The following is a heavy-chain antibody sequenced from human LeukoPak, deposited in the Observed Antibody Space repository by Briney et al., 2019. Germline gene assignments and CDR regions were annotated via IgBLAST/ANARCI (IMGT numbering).Heavy chain of an antibody. V-gene: IGHV3-23*01. CDR3: AKYSYGSGSYYSLDF. CDR2: ISGGSENT. J-gene: IGHJ4*02. Sequence: PGGSLRLSCAASGFTFNNFAMSWVRQAPGKGLDWVSSISGGSENTNYADSVKGRFTISRDNSKNTLYLQMNSLRAEDTAVYYCAKYSYGSGSYYSLDFWGQGTLVTVSS. CDR1: GFTFNNFA. D-gene: IGHD3-10*01.